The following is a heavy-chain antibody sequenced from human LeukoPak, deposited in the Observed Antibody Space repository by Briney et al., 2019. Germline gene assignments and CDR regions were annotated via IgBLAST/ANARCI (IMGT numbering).Heavy chain of an antibody. CDR1: GFTFSNAW. V-gene: IGHV3-11*04. CDR2: ISSSGSTI. D-gene: IGHD6-19*01. Sequence: PGGSLRLSCAASGFTFSNAWMSWVRQAPGKGLEWVSYISSSGSTIYYADSVKGRFTISRDNAKNSLYLQMDSLRAEDTAVYYCARGLSSGWYSYFDYWGQGTLVTVSS. CDR3: ARGLSSGWYSYFDY. J-gene: IGHJ4*02.